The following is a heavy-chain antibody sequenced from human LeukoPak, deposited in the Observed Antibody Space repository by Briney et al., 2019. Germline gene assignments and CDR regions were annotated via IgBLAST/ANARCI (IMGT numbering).Heavy chain of an antibody. Sequence: PSETLSLTCTVSGGSISSRTYYWAWIRQPPGKGLEWIGSIYYSGSTYYNPSLKSRVTISIDTSKNQFSLNLNSVTAADTAVYYCARNSSGYAFDPWGQGTPVTVSS. D-gene: IGHD5-12*01. CDR3: ARNSSGYAFDP. V-gene: IGHV4-39*01. CDR1: GGSISSRTYY. CDR2: IYYSGST. J-gene: IGHJ5*02.